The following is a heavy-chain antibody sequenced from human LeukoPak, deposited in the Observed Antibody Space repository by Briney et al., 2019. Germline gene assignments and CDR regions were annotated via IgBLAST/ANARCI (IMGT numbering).Heavy chain of an antibody. Sequence: PSETLSLTCAVYGGSFSGYYWSWIRQPPGKGLEWIGEINHSGSTNYNPSLKSRVTISVDTSKNQFSLKLSSVTAADTAVYYCARVSVRFLGPWGQGTLVTVSS. CDR1: GGSFSGYY. D-gene: IGHD3-3*01. V-gene: IGHV4-34*01. CDR3: ARVSVRFLGP. J-gene: IGHJ5*02. CDR2: INHSGST.